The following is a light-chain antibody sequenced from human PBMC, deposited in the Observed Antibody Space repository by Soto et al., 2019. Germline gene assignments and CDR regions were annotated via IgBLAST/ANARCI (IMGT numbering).Light chain of an antibody. Sequence: EIVMPQSPATLSVFPGERATLFCRSSQSVSSNLAWYQQKPGQAPRLLIYGASTRATGIPARFSGSGSGTAFTLTISSLQSEDFAVYYCQQYNNWPPITFGQGTRLEI. J-gene: IGKJ5*01. CDR2: GAS. V-gene: IGKV3-15*01. CDR1: QSVSSN. CDR3: QQYNNWPPIT.